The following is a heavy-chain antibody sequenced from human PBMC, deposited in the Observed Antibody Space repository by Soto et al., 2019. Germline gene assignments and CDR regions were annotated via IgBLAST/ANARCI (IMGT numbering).Heavy chain of an antibody. CDR2: ISYDGSNK. V-gene: IGHV3-30*18. Sequence: GGSLRLSCAASGFTFSSYGMHWVRQAPGKGLEWVAVISYDGSNKYYADSVKGRFTISRDNSKNTLYLQMNSLRAEDTAVYYCAKDRPSGSRPYYYGMDGWGQGTKVTVSS. CDR1: GFTFSSYG. D-gene: IGHD1-26*01. CDR3: AKDRPSGSRPYYYGMDG. J-gene: IGHJ6*02.